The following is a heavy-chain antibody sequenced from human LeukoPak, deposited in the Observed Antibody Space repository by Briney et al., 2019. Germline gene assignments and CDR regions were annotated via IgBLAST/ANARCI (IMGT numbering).Heavy chain of an antibody. CDR2: INHSGST. D-gene: IGHD6-19*01. Sequence: PSETLSLTCAVYGGSFSGYYWSWIRQPPGEGLEWIGEINHSGSTNYNPSLKSRVTISVDTSKNQFSLKLSAVTAADTAVYYCARGQVGRAGTFRIWAYFDHWGQGTLVIVSS. CDR3: ARGQVGRAGTFRIWAYFDH. V-gene: IGHV4-34*01. CDR1: GGSFSGYY. J-gene: IGHJ4*02.